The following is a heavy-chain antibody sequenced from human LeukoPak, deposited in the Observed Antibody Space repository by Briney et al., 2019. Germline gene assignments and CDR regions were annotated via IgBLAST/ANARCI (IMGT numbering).Heavy chain of an antibody. CDR1: GFTFSNYD. CDR2: IGTAGDT. CDR3: ARSDVYWGHFDY. Sequence: GGSLRLSCAASGFTFSNYDMHWVRQTAGKGLEWVSAIGTAGDTNYLGSVKGRFTISRENAKNSLYLQMNSLRCGDTAVYYCARSDVYWGHFDYWGQGTLVTVSS. J-gene: IGHJ4*02. V-gene: IGHV3-13*01. D-gene: IGHD2-8*01.